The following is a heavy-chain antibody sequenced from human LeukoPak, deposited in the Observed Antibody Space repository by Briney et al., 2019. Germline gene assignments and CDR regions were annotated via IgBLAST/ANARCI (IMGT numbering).Heavy chain of an antibody. J-gene: IGHJ3*02. CDR3: VKSNSRYQPWTLDI. V-gene: IGHV4-61*02. D-gene: IGHD2-2*01. CDR1: GGSISSGSYY. Sequence: PSETLSLTCTVSGGSISSGSYYWSWIRQPAGKGLEWIGRIYTSGSTNYNPSLKSRVTISVDTSNNQLSLKVDSVTAADTAMYYCVKSNSRYQPWTLDIWGRGTMVTVSS. CDR2: IYTSGST.